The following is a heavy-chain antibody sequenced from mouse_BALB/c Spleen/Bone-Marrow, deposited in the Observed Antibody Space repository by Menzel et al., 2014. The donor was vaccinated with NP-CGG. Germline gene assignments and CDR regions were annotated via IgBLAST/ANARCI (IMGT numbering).Heavy chain of an antibody. CDR3: AREEITTLVAPAY. CDR2: IDPSDSET. D-gene: IGHD1-1*01. V-gene: IGHV1-61*01. Sequence: QVHVKQSGAELVRPGASVKLSCKASGYTFTSYWMNWVKQRPGQGLEWIGMIDPSDSETHYNQMFKDKATLTVDKSSSTSYMQLSSLTSEDSAFYYCAREEITTLVAPAYWGQGTLVTVSA. J-gene: IGHJ3*01. CDR1: GYTFTSYW.